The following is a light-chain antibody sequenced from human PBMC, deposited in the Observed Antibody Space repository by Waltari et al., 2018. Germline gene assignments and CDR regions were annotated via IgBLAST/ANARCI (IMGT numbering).Light chain of an antibody. CDR1: SRDVGAYNY. CDR3: SSYISSSTLEL. CDR2: DVS. Sequence: QSALTQPASVSGSPGQSITISCTGTSRDVGAYNYFSWYQQHPGKAPKLMIFDVSIRPSGVSNRFSGSKSGNTASLTISGLQAEDEADYYCSSYISSSTLELFGGGTSLTVL. J-gene: IGLJ2*01. V-gene: IGLV2-14*03.